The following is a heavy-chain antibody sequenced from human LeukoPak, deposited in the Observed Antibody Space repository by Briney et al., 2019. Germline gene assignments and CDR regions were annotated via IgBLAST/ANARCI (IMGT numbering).Heavy chain of an antibody. CDR3: AKPHLGGYDLFDY. Sequence: GGSLRLSCAASGFTFSGYAMSWVRQAPGKGLEWVSAISGSGGSTYYADSVKGRFTISRDNSKNTLYLQMNSLRAEDTAVYYCAKPHLGGYDLFDYWGQGTLVTVSS. J-gene: IGHJ4*02. CDR1: GFTFSGYA. V-gene: IGHV3-23*01. D-gene: IGHD5-12*01. CDR2: ISGSGGST.